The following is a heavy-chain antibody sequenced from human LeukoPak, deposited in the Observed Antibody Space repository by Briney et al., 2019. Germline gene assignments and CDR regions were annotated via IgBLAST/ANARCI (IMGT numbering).Heavy chain of an antibody. V-gene: IGHV1-69*05. CDR1: GGTFSSYA. J-gene: IGHJ4*02. D-gene: IGHD2-15*01. CDR2: IIPIFGTA. Sequence: ASVKVSCKASGGTFSSYAISWVRQAPGQGLEWMGGIIPIFGTANYAQKLQGRVTMTTDTSTSTAYIELRSLRSDDTAVYYCARGYCSGGSCSHFDYWGQGNLVTVSS. CDR3: ARGYCSGGSCSHFDY.